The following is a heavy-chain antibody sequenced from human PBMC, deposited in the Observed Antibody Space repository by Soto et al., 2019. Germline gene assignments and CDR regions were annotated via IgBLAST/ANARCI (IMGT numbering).Heavy chain of an antibody. Sequence: QVQLVQSGAEVKKPGSSVKVSCKASGGTFSSYTISWVRQAPGQGLEWMGRIIPILGIANYAQKFQGRVTITADKSTSTAYMELSSLGSEDTAVYYCARAGYYYDSSGYSDNWFDPWGQGTLVTVSS. CDR3: ARAGYYYDSSGYSDNWFDP. CDR1: GGTFSSYT. D-gene: IGHD3-22*01. CDR2: IIPILGIA. J-gene: IGHJ5*02. V-gene: IGHV1-69*02.